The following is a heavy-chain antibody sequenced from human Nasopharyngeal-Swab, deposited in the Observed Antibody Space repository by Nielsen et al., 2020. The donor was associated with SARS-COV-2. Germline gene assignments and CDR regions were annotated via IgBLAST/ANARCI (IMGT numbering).Heavy chain of an antibody. CDR2: TEIGGTT. CDR1: GLTVSSTY. J-gene: IGHJ1*01. D-gene: IGHD2-2*01. CDR3: ARDLGGGYCTTTNCPGS. Sequence: GGSLSLSCAFSGLTVSSTYMSWVRQAPGKGLEWVSVTEIGGTTHYADSVKGRFSISRDSSTNTLYLQMNNVRAEDTAVYYCARDLGGGYCTTTNCPGSWGQGTLVTVSS. V-gene: IGHV3-53*01.